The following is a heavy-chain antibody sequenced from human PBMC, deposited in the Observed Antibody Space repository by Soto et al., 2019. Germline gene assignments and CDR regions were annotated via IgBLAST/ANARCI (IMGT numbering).Heavy chain of an antibody. CDR1: GFTFSNYA. CDR2: ISGSGGST. Sequence: GSLRLSCAASGFTFSNYAMSWVRQAPGKGLEWVSSISGSGGSTYYADSVKGRFTISRDNSKNTLYLQMNSLRAEDTAVYYCAKSSGYCISTSCYYGMDVWGQGTTVTVSS. V-gene: IGHV3-23*01. J-gene: IGHJ6*02. CDR3: AKSSGYCISTSCYYGMDV. D-gene: IGHD2-2*01.